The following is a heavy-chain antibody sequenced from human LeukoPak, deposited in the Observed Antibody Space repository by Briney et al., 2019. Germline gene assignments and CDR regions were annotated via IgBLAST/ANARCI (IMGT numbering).Heavy chain of an antibody. V-gene: IGHV1-8*03. J-gene: IGHJ6*03. CDR2: MNPNSGNK. CDR1: GDTFTSYD. Sequence: AASVRVSCKASGDTFTSYDINWGRQAAGQGLEWMGWMNPNSGNKGYAQKFEGRVTITRNTAISTAYMELSSLRSEDTAVYYCARGQNYDYYYYMDVWGKGATVTVS. CDR3: ARGQNYDYYYYMDV.